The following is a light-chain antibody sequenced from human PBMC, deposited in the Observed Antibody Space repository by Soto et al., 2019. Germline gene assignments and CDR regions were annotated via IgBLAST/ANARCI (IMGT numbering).Light chain of an antibody. J-gene: IGKJ1*01. V-gene: IGKV1-39*01. CDR3: QQSHHSPRT. CDR1: QNIGNY. CDR2: AAS. Sequence: DIQMTQSPSSLSASIGDRVTIACRASQNIGNYLNWFQQKPGKAPKLLVYAASTLQSGVPSRFTGSGSGTDFSLTISSLQPEDFATYFCQQSHHSPRTFGPGTRVEI.